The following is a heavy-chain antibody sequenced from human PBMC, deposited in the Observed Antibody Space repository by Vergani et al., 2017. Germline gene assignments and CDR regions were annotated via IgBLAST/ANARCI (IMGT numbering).Heavy chain of an antibody. CDR3: ARGYRDSSGYRPTSWYFDL. D-gene: IGHD3-22*01. CDR1: GGSISSSYW. V-gene: IGHV4-4*03. J-gene: IGHJ2*01. CDR2: IYHSGST. Sequence: QVQLQESGPGLVKPPGTLSLTCAVSGGSISSSYWWSWVRQPPGKGLEWIGEIYHSGSTNYNPSLKSRVTISVDKSKNQFSLKLSSVTAADTAVYYCARGYRDSSGYRPTSWYFDLWGRGTLVTVSS.